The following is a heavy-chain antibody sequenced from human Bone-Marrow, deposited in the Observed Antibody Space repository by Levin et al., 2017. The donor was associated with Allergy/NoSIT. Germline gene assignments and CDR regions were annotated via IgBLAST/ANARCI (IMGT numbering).Heavy chain of an antibody. CDR2: INSDGSST. CDR1: GFTFSSYW. Sequence: GESLKISCAASGFTFSSYWMHWVRQAPGKGLVWVSRINSDGSSTSYADSVKGRFTISRDNAKNTLYLQMNSLRAEDTAVYYCARSSESAAGDYWGQGTLVTVSS. D-gene: IGHD2-2*01. CDR3: ARSSESAAGDY. V-gene: IGHV3-74*01. J-gene: IGHJ4*02.